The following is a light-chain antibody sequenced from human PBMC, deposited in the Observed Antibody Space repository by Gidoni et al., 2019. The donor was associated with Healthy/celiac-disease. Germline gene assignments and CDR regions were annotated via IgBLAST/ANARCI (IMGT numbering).Light chain of an antibody. V-gene: IGKV1-33*01. CDR3: QQYDNLPT. J-gene: IGKJ4*01. CDR1: QDISNY. CDR2: DAS. Sequence: DIHMTQSPSSLSASVGDRVTITCQASQDISNYLNWYQQKPGKAPKLLIYDASNLETGVPSRFSGSGSGTDFTFTISSLQPEDIATYYCQQYDNLPTFGGXTKVEIK.